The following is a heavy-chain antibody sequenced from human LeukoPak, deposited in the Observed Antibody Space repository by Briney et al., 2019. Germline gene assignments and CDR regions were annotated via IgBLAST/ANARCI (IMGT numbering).Heavy chain of an antibody. J-gene: IGHJ4*02. Sequence: ASVKVSCKASGYTFTSYAMNWVRQAPGQGLEWMGWINTNTGKPTYAQGFTGRFVFSLDTSVNSAFLQINNLKAEDTAFYYCTLGSYWGQGTLVTVSS. CDR3: TLGSY. CDR1: GYTFTSYA. CDR2: INTNTGKP. D-gene: IGHD3-10*01. V-gene: IGHV7-4-1*02.